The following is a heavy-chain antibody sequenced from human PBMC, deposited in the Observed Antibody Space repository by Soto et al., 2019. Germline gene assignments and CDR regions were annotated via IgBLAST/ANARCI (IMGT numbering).Heavy chain of an antibody. CDR1: GFTFSTYA. J-gene: IGHJ4*02. D-gene: IGHD2-8*01. Sequence: EVQLVESGGGLVQPGGSLRLSCATSGFTFSTYAMHWVRQAPGKGPEYVSAISSNGRSTYYANSVKGRFTISRDNSKNTLYLQMDSLRAEDMAVYYCARDRCTNDVCYAPSDYWGQGTLVTVSS. CDR2: ISSNGRST. CDR3: ARDRCTNDVCYAPSDY. V-gene: IGHV3-64*01.